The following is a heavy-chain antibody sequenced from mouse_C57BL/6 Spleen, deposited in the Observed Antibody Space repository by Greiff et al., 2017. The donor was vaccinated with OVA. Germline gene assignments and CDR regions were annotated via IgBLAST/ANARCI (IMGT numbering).Heavy chain of an antibody. Sequence: QVQLQQSGAELARPGASVKLSCKASGYTFTSYGISWVKQRPGQGLKWIGMIHPNSGSTNYNEKFKSKATLTVDKSSSTAYMQLSSLTSEDSAVYYCARGSYYGSTFDYWGQGTTLTVSS. J-gene: IGHJ2*01. CDR2: IHPNSGST. CDR3: ARGSYYGSTFDY. D-gene: IGHD1-1*01. CDR1: GYTFTSYG. V-gene: IGHV1-64*01.